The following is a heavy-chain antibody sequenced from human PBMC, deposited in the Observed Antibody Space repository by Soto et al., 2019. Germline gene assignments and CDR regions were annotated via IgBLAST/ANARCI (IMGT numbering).Heavy chain of an antibody. V-gene: IGHV3-9*01. CDR1: GFSLDDYA. D-gene: IGHD3-22*01. J-gene: IGHJ3*01. Sequence: LRLSCAASGFSLDDYAVHWVRQIPRKGLEWVSGITWNSGVIGYADSVKGRFTISRDNAKSSLSLQMNSLRAEDTAFYYCAKDFDLGYDTSGNYLVRGFDAWGQGTMVTVS. CDR3: AKDFDLGYDTSGNYLVRGFDA. CDR2: ITWNSGVI.